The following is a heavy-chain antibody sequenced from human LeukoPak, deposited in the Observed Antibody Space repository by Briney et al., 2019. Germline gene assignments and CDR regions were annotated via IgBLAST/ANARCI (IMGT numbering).Heavy chain of an antibody. J-gene: IGHJ3*01. V-gene: IGHV3-48*01. CDR1: GFTFSSYS. Sequence: QPGGSLRLSCAASGFTFSSYSMTWVRQAPGKGLEWLSYISSDIPTIYHADSVKGRFTISRDNAKNSLYLHMSGLRAEDTAVYYCVRDGDLTMTHDAFVLWGQGTMVTVSS. CDR2: ISSDIPTI. D-gene: IGHD7-27*01. CDR3: VRDGDLTMTHDAFVL.